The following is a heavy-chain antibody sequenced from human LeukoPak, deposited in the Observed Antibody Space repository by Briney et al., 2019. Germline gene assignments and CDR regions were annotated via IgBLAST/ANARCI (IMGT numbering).Heavy chain of an antibody. CDR2: IIPIFGTA. Sequence: SVKVSCKASGGTLSSYAISWVRQAPGQGLEWMGGIIPIFGTANYAQKFQGRVTITTDESTSTAYMELSSLRSEDTAVYYCARDRETYYYDSSGYAFDYWGQGTLVTVSS. D-gene: IGHD3-22*01. J-gene: IGHJ4*02. CDR1: GGTLSSYA. CDR3: ARDRETYYYDSSGYAFDY. V-gene: IGHV1-69*05.